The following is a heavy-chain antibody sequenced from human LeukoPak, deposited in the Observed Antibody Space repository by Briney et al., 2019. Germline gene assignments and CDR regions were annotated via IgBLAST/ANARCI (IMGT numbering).Heavy chain of an antibody. CDR1: GFTFSSYA. Sequence: GSLRLSCAASGFTFSSYAMSWVRQPPGKGLEWIGYIHYSGSTNYNPSLKSRVTISEDTSKNQFSLKLSSVTAADTAVYYCARGRYFANYWGQGTLVTVSS. J-gene: IGHJ4*02. CDR2: IHYSGST. D-gene: IGHD3-9*01. V-gene: IGHV4-59*01. CDR3: ARGRYFANY.